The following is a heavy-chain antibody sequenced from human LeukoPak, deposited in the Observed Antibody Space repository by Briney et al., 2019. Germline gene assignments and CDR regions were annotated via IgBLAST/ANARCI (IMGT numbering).Heavy chain of an antibody. J-gene: IGHJ4*02. V-gene: IGHV3-64D*09. CDR2: ITSTGGTT. CDR3: VKRSCSGGTCPLDY. CDR1: GFTFSSYE. Sequence: GGSLRLSCAASGFTFSSYEMNWVRQAPGKGLEYVSGITSTGGTTYYADSVKGRFTISRDNSENTLYLQMSSLRPEDTALYYCVKRSCSGGTCPLDYWGQGTLVTVSS. D-gene: IGHD2-15*01.